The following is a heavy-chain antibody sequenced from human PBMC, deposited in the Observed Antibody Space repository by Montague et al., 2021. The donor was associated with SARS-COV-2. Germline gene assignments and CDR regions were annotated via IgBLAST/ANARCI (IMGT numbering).Heavy chain of an antibody. V-gene: IGHV4-39*01. Sequence: TLSLTCTVSGGSISSSSYYWGWIRQPPGKGLEWIGGLYYTGSTYYNPXXKSRVTISVDTSKNQFSLKLSSVTAADTAVYYCARDSSSWYYWFDPWGQGTLVTVSS. D-gene: IGHD6-13*01. CDR3: ARDSSSWYYWFDP. CDR2: LYYTGST. CDR1: GGSISSSSYY. J-gene: IGHJ5*02.